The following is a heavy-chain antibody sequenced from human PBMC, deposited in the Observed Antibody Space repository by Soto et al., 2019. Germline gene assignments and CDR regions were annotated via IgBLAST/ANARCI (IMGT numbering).Heavy chain of an antibody. D-gene: IGHD6-6*01. CDR2: IYQSGST. Sequence: PSETLSLTCTGSCGSISSRNWWSWLRQSPTKGLEWIGEIYQSGSTNYNPSLESRVTISVDKSKNQFSLELTSLTAADTAVYYCAKDRLWGSSDRGAPDDFEVWGQGTMVTVSS. CDR1: CGSISSRNW. J-gene: IGHJ3*01. CDR3: AKDRLWGSSDRGAPDDFEV. V-gene: IGHV4-4*02.